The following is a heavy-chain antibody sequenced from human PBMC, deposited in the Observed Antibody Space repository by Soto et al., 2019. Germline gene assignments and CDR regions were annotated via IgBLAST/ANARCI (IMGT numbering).Heavy chain of an antibody. Sequence: QVQLMQSGAEVKKPGASVKVSCKASGNTFTNYYIHWVRQAPGQGLEWMGTINPSGGHTTYSQNFPGRVTMTRDTSTSTLYMALTSLTSDDTAVYYCARGGHVVVVTAAFDYWGQGTLVTVSS. V-gene: IGHV1-46*01. CDR2: INPSGGHT. CDR3: ARGGHVVVVTAAFDY. D-gene: IGHD2-21*02. CDR1: GNTFTNYY. J-gene: IGHJ4*02.